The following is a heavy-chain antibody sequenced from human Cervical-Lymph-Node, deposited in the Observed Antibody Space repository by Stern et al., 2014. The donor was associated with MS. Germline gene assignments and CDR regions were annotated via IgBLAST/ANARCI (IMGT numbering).Heavy chain of an antibody. CDR1: GFSLSTSGMC. CDR3: ARSRRGRFGELSH. D-gene: IGHD3-10*01. J-gene: IGHJ4*02. CDR2: IDVDDDK. Sequence: TLKESGPALVKPTQTLTLTCTFSGFSLSTSGMCVSWIRQPPGKALEWLALIDVDDDKYYSTARKTRLTISKDTSKNQVVLTMTNMYPVDTATYYCARSRRGRFGELSHWGQGTLVTVSS. V-gene: IGHV2-70*01.